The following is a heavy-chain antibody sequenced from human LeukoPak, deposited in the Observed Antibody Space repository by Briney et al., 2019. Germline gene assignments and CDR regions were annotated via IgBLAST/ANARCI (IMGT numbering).Heavy chain of an antibody. J-gene: IGHJ4*02. CDR2: ISYDGSNK. D-gene: IGHD6-19*01. CDR3: ARDRASGDSGWYFY. CDR1: GFTFSSYG. Sequence: PGGSLRLSCAASGFTFSSYGMHWVRQAPGKGLEWVAVISYDGSNKYYADSVKGRFTISRDNSKNTLYLQMNSLRAEDTAVYYCARDRASGDSGWYFYWGQGTLVTVSS. V-gene: IGHV3-30*19.